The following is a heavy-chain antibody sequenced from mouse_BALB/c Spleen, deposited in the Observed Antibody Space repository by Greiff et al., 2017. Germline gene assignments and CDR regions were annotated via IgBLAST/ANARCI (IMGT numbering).Heavy chain of an antibody. J-gene: IGHJ3*01. D-gene: IGHD3-1*01. V-gene: IGHV3-6*02. Sequence: EVQLVESGPGLVKPSQSLSLTCSVTGYSITSGYYWNWIRQFPGNKLEWMGYISYDGSNNYNPSLKNRISITRDTSKNQFFLKLNSVTTEDTATYYCARQLGVAWFAYWGQGTLVTVSA. CDR2: ISYDGSN. CDR1: GYSITSGYY. CDR3: ARQLGVAWFAY.